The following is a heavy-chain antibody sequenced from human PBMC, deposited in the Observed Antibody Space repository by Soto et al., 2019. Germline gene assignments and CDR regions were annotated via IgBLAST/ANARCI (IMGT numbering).Heavy chain of an antibody. CDR3: ARSRTDYYDSSGYYFDY. CDR2: IYTSGST. Sequence: PSETLSLTCTVSGGSIISYYWSWIRQPAGKGLEWIGRIYTSGSTNYNPSLKSRVTMSVDTPKNQFSLKLSSVTAADTAVYYCARSRTDYYDSSGYYFDYWGQGTLVTVSS. CDR1: GGSIISYY. V-gene: IGHV4-4*07. D-gene: IGHD3-22*01. J-gene: IGHJ4*02.